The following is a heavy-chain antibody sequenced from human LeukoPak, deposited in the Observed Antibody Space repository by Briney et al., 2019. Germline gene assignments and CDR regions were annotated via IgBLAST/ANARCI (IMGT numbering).Heavy chain of an antibody. CDR2: INSNSGAT. CDR3: TTYNNGWYWELDY. V-gene: IGHV1-2*02. D-gene: IGHD6-19*01. CDR1: GHPFTGYY. J-gene: IGHJ4*02. Sequence: APVKVSCKTSGHPFTGYYIHWVRQAPGQGLEWMGWINSNSGATNYAQKFQGRLTVTRDTSVTTAYMELSRLRSDDTAMYYCTTYNNGWYWELDYWGQGTLVSVSS.